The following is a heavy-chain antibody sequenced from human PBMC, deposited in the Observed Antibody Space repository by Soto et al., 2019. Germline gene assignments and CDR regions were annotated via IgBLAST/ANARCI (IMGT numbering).Heavy chain of an antibody. J-gene: IGHJ4*02. CDR3: AKVLMVYDVLLWFGELSYYFDY. D-gene: IGHD3-10*01. Sequence: GALRLSCAASGFTFSSYAMSWVRQAPGKGLEWVSAISGSGGSTYYADSVKGRFTISRDNSKNTLYLQMNSLRAEDTAVYYCAKVLMVYDVLLWFGELSYYFDYWGQGTLVTVSS. V-gene: IGHV3-23*01. CDR1: GFTFSSYA. CDR2: ISGSGGST.